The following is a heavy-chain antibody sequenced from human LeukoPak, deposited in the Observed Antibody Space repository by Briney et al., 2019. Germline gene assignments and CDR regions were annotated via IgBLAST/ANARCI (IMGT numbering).Heavy chain of an antibody. CDR3: ARDPYSGNYGAYYYYYMDV. CDR2: ITSSNSYI. CDR1: GFTFTSYN. D-gene: IGHD1-26*01. Sequence: GGSLRLSSAAAGFTFTSYNMNWVRQAPGKGLEWVSAITSSNSYIYHADSVKGRFTISRDNAKNSLYLQMDSLRVEDTAVYYCARDPYSGNYGAYYYYYMDVWGKGTTVTISS. J-gene: IGHJ6*03. V-gene: IGHV3-21*06.